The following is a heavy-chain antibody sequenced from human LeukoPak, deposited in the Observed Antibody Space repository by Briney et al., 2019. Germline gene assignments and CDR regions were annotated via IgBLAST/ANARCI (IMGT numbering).Heavy chain of an antibody. CDR3: AREANSPTARYWYFDL. CDR2: VYYSGST. V-gene: IGHV4-59*02. D-gene: IGHD2-21*01. Sequence: SETLSLTCTVSGGSVSSYYWSWMRQSPGKGLEWIGYVYYSGSTNYHPALKSRVTISLDTSENQFSLKLSSVTAADTAVYYCAREANSPTARYWYFDLWGRGTQVTVSS. CDR1: GGSVSSYY. J-gene: IGHJ2*01.